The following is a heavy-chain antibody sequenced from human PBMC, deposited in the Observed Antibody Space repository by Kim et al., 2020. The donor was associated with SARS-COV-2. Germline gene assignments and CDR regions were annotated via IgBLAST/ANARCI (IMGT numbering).Heavy chain of an antibody. CDR1: GFTFSSYA. CDR2: ISYDGSNK. Sequence: GRSLRLSCAASGFTFSSYAMHWVRQAPGKGLEWVAVISYDGSNKYYADSVKGRFTISRDNSKNTLYLQMNSLRAEDTAVYYCARGMVVTAISPLSLDYLG. CDR3: ARGMVVTAISPLSLDY. J-gene: IGHJ4*01. D-gene: IGHD2-21*02. V-gene: IGHV3-30*04.